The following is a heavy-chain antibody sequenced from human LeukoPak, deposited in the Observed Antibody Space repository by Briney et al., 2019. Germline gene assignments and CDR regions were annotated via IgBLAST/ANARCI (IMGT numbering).Heavy chain of an antibody. V-gene: IGHV3-30*18. CDR2: ISHDGSNK. D-gene: IGHD3-10*01. J-gene: IGHJ2*01. CDR3: AKAAPRDFDL. Sequence: GGSLRLSCAASGFTFSTYRIHWVRQAPGRGLEWVAVISHDGSNKYYAETVKGRFTISRDNSKNTLYLQMNSLRAEDTAVYYCAKAAPRDFDLWGRGILVTVSS. CDR1: GFTFSTYR.